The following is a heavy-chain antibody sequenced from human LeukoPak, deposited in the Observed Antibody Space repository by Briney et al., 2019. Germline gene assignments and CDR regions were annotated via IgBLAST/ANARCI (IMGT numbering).Heavy chain of an antibody. CDR1: GFAFSGHT. CDR2: ITSNSKYI. J-gene: IGHJ4*02. D-gene: IGHD4-23*01. CDR3: ARDPTVGDS. Sequence: GGSPRLSCAASGFAFSGHTMNWVRQAPGKGLEWVSSITSNSKYIFYAASVKGRFTISRDDANDSLFLQMSSLRVEDTAVYYCARDPTVGDSWGQGTLVTVSS. V-gene: IGHV3-21*01.